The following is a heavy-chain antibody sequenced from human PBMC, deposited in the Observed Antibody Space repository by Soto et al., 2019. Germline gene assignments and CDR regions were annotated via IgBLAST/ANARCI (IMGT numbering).Heavy chain of an antibody. Sequence: QITLKESGPTLVKPTQTLTLTCTFSGFSLSTSGVGVGWIRQPPGKALEWLALIYWDDDKRYSPSLKSRLPNPQDPSKKQVVLTMTNMDPVDTAPYYCAHSSPTALIRAEFDYWGQGTLVTVSS. CDR2: IYWDDDK. V-gene: IGHV2-5*02. D-gene: IGHD5-18*01. CDR1: GFSLSTSGVG. CDR3: AHSSPTALIRAEFDY. J-gene: IGHJ4*01.